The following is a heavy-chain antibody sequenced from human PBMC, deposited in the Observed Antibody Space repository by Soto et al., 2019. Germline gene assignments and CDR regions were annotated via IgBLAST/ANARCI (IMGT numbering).Heavy chain of an antibody. Sequence: ASVKVSCKASGYTFTSYYMHWVRQAPGQGLEWMGIINPSGGSTSYAQKFQGRVTMTRDTSTSTVYMELSSLRSEDTAVYYCATLGYCSSTSCYTGSVVGATNDRHYWG. CDR3: ATLGYCSSTSCYTGSVVGATNDRHY. V-gene: IGHV1-46*01. D-gene: IGHD2-2*02. CDR1: GYTFTSYY. J-gene: IGHJ4*01. CDR2: INPSGGST.